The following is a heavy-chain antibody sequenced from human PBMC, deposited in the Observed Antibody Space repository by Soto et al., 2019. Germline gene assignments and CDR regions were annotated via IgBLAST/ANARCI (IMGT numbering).Heavy chain of an antibody. D-gene: IGHD1-26*01. CDR1: GCSLSSYR. J-gene: IGHJ6*02. CDR3: ARTVGANYYYAMDV. CDR2: MYPGDSDT. Sequence: GESLQISSKGCGCSLSSYRISWVRQMTGKGLEWMGIMYPGDSDTKYSPSFQGQVTISADKSISTAYLQWSSLKASDSAIYYCARTVGANYYYAMDVWGQGTTVTVSS. V-gene: IGHV5-51*01.